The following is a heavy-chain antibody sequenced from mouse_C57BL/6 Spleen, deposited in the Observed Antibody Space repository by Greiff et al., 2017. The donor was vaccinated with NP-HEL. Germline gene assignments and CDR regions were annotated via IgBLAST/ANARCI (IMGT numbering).Heavy chain of an antibody. Sequence: VQLQQPGAELVRPGSSVKLSCKASGYTFTSYWMHWVKQRPIQGLEWIGNIDPSDSETHYNQKFKDKATLTVDKSSSTAYMQLSSLTSEDSAVYYCARHYYIAMDYWGQGTSVTVSS. CDR3: ARHYYIAMDY. V-gene: IGHV1-52*01. CDR2: IDPSDSET. D-gene: IGHD2-12*01. J-gene: IGHJ4*01. CDR1: GYTFTSYW.